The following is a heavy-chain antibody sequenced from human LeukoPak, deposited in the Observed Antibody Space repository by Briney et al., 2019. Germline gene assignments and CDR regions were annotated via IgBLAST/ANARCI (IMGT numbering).Heavy chain of an antibody. CDR2: IYSGGST. CDR3: ARQNMETYYDFWSGNYYCYYMDV. D-gene: IGHD3-3*01. Sequence: GGSLRLSCAASGFTVSSNYMSWVRQAPGKGLEWVSVIYSGGSTYYADSVKGRFTISRDNSKNTLYLQMNSLRAEDTAVYYCARQNMETYYDFWSGNYYCYYMDVWGKGTTVTVSS. V-gene: IGHV3-53*01. J-gene: IGHJ6*03. CDR1: GFTVSSNY.